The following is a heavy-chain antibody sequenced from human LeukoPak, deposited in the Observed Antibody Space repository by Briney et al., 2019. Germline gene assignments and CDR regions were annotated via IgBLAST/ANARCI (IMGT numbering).Heavy chain of an antibody. J-gene: IGHJ3*02. D-gene: IGHD1/OR15-1a*01. Sequence: ASVKVPCKASGYTFTSYDIGWVRQATGQGLEWMGWMRPSSGNTGYGQTFQGRVTMTRDTSISTAYMEPGSLRSEDTAMYYCVRNKDGFTIWGQGTMATVSS. CDR2: MRPSSGNT. V-gene: IGHV1-8*01. CDR1: GYTFTSYD. CDR3: VRNKDGFTI.